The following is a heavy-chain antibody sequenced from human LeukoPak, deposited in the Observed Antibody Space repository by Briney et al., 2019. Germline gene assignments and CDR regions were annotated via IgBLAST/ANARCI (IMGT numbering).Heavy chain of an antibody. D-gene: IGHD2-2*01. CDR1: GFSFNSYS. Sequence: GGSLRPSCVGSGFSFNSYSMNWVRQAPGMGLEWVSSISSSSTYIYYADSLKGRITISRDNAKNSLYLQMDGLRVEDTAVYFRARVWSPPYTSTWPDYFDYWGQGALVTVSS. CDR3: ARVWSPPYTSTWPDYFDY. V-gene: IGHV3-21*01. CDR2: ISSSSTYI. J-gene: IGHJ4*02.